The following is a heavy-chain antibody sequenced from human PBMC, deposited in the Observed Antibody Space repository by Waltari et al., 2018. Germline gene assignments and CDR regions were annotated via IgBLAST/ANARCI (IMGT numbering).Heavy chain of an antibody. Sequence: QLQLQESGPGLVKTSETLSPTCTVSGGSIRRNNYSWGWIRQSPGKGPEWIGSMLYSGFTFYSPSFSSRVIISVDTSNNQFSLKLTSVTAADTAVYFCARHGRYGNIYWFFDLWGRGTLVTVSS. D-gene: IGHD1-1*01. CDR1: GGSIRRNNYS. J-gene: IGHJ2*01. CDR2: MLYSGFT. V-gene: IGHV4-39*07. CDR3: ARHGRYGNIYWFFDL.